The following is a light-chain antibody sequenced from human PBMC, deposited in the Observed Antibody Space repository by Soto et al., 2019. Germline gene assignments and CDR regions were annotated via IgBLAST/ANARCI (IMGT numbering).Light chain of an antibody. CDR1: QSISSW. V-gene: IGKV1-5*03. Sequence: DIQMTPSPSTLSASVGDRVTITCRASQSISSWLAWYQQKPGKAPNLLIYKASSLQSGVPSRFSGSGSGTEFTLTISSLQPDDCGTYYCQQYNDKWTFGQGTKVDIK. J-gene: IGKJ1*01. CDR2: KAS. CDR3: QQYNDKWT.